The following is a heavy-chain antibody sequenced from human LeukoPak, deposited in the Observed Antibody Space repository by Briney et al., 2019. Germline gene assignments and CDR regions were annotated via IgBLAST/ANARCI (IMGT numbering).Heavy chain of an antibody. CDR1: GFTSSSHY. CDR3: AREGRWYNFDY. Sequence: GGSLRLSCAASGFTSSSHYMSWVREAPGKGLEGMANIRGDGSEKYYVDSVEGRFSISRDNAKNSFYLQMNRLRAEDKAVYYCAREGRWYNFDYWGQGTLVTVSS. CDR2: IRGDGSEK. J-gene: IGHJ4*02. V-gene: IGHV3-7*01. D-gene: IGHD6-13*01.